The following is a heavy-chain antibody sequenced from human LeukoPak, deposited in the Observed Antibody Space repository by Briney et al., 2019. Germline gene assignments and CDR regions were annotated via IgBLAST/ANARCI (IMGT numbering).Heavy chain of an antibody. CDR2: IYTSGST. CDR1: GGSISSYY. D-gene: IGHD6-6*01. V-gene: IGHV4-4*07. CDR3: ARVTEYRSSSYYYSYYMDV. J-gene: IGHJ6*03. Sequence: SQTVSLTCTVSGGSISSYYWSWIRQPAGKGLEWIGRIYTSGSTNYNPSLTSRVTMSVDTAKNQSSLKLSSVTAADMAVYSCARVTEYRSSSYYYSYYMDVWRKGTTVTVSS.